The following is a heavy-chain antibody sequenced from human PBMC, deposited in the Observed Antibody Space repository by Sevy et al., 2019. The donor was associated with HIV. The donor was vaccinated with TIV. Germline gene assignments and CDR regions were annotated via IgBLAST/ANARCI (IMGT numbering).Heavy chain of an antibody. D-gene: IGHD2-15*01. CDR1: GFTFSNYA. CDR2: ISSGSGDAT. CDR3: SKDACSGGSCKAWDY. V-gene: IGHV3-23*01. Sequence: GGSLRLSCAASGFTFSNYAMTWVRQAPGKGPEWVSVISSGSGDATYYADSVKGRFAISRDNSRNTQYLQMNSLRAEDTAVYYCSKDACSGGSCKAWDYWGQGTLVTVSS. J-gene: IGHJ4*02.